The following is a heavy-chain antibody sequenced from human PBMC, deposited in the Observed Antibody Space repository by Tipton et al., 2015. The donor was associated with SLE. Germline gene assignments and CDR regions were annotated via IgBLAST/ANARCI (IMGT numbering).Heavy chain of an antibody. CDR1: GFTFSSYS. CDR2: ISSSSSYI. CDR3: AKAVLDDSSDYALPLAN. J-gene: IGHJ4*02. V-gene: IGHV3-21*04. D-gene: IGHD3-22*01. Sequence: SLRLSCAASGFTFSSYSMNWVRQAPGKGLEWVSSISSSSSYIYYADSVKGRFTISRDNSKNTLYLQMNSLRAEDTAVYYCAKAVLDDSSDYALPLANWGQGTLVTVSS.